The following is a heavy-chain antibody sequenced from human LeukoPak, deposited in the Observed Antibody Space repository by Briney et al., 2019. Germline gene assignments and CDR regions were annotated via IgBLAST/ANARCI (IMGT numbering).Heavy chain of an antibody. CDR1: GFTFSNYG. J-gene: IGHJ4*02. CDR2: ISGSGGST. Sequence: GGSLRLSCEASGFTFSNYGMSWVRQAPGKGLEWVSAISGSGGSTYYADSVKGRFTISRDNSKNTLYLQMNSLRAEDTAVYYCAKDEPDYDILTPLGYWGQGTLVTVSS. V-gene: IGHV3-23*01. D-gene: IGHD3-9*01. CDR3: AKDEPDYDILTPLGY.